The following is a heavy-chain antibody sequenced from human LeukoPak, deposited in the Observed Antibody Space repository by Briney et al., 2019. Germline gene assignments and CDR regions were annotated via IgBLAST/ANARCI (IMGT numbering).Heavy chain of an antibody. J-gene: IGHJ4*02. CDR1: GGSISSSSYY. CDR2: IYYSGST. Sequence: SETLSLTCTVSGGSISSSSYYWGWIRQPPGKGLEWIGSIYYSGSTYYNPSLKSRVTISVDTSTNQFSLKLSSVTAADTAVYYCARQLRNCSGGSCYRWFDYWGQGTLVTVSS. V-gene: IGHV4-39*01. CDR3: ARQLRNCSGGSCYRWFDY. D-gene: IGHD2-15*01.